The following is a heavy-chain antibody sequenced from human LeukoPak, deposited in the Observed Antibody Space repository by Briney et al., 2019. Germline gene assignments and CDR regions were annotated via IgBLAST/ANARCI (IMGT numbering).Heavy chain of an antibody. CDR1: TYTFSDDS. V-gene: IGHV3-48*01. D-gene: IGHD4-11*01. Sequence: PGGSRRLSCVTSTYTFSDDSMNWVRQAPGGGLEWIAYISPASSTLKYADSVKGRFTISRDNAMKSLFLQMRSLRAEDTAVYYCARDPYYSNHLDFLGQGTLVTVSS. J-gene: IGHJ4*02. CDR3: ARDPYYSNHLDF. CDR2: ISPASSTL.